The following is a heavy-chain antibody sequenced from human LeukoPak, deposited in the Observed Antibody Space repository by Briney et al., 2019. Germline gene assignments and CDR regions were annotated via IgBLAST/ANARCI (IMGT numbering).Heavy chain of an antibody. D-gene: IGHD5-18*01. CDR1: GGSISSYY. CDR3: ARQDYGYGYYFDY. J-gene: IGHJ4*02. V-gene: IGHV4-59*08. CDR2: IYYSGST. Sequence: SETLSLTCTVSGGSISSYYWSWTRQPPGKGLEWIGYIYYSGSTNYNPSLKSRVTISVDTSKNQFSLKLSSVTAADTAVYYCARQDYGYGYYFDYWGQGTLVTVSS.